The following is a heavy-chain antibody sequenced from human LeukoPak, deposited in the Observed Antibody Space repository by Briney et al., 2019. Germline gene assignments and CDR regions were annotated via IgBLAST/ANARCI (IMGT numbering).Heavy chain of an antibody. CDR2: MNPNSVNT. D-gene: IGHD3-10*01. Sequence: GASVKVSCKASGYTFTSYDINWVRQATGQGLEWMGWMNPNSVNTGYAQKFQGRVTITRNTSISTAYMELSSLRSDDTAVYYCGTGSGSYSPDFWGQGTLVTVSS. V-gene: IGHV1-8*03. CDR1: GYTFTSYD. J-gene: IGHJ4*02. CDR3: GTGSGSYSPDF.